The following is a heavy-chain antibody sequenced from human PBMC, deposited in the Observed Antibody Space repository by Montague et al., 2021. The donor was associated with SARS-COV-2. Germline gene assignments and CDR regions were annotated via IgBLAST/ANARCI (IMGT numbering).Heavy chain of an antibody. CDR3: ARAQPRTIDF. Sequence: TLSLTCTVSGGSFSTYYWTWIRQPPNKGLEWIGDVFLSGNINRNPSLKSRVSLSVDTSKNQFFLVLNSVTPADTAAYYCARAQPRTIDFWGQGTLVTVSS. CDR2: VFLSGNI. V-gene: IGHV4-59*01. CDR1: GGSFSTYY. D-gene: IGHD1-14*01. J-gene: IGHJ4*02.